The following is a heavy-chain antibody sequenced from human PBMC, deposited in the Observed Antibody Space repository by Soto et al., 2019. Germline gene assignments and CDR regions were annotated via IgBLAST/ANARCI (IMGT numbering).Heavy chain of an antibody. D-gene: IGHD3-9*01. V-gene: IGHV3-48*01. J-gene: IGHJ5*02. CDR3: ARDGGTGYYLVWFDP. CDR2: ISSSSSTI. Sequence: QPGGSLRLSCAASGFTFSSYSMNWVRQAPGKGLEWVSYISSSSSTIYYADSVKGRFTISRDNAKNSLYLQMNSLRAADTAVYYCARDGGTGYYLVWFDPWGQGTLVTVSS. CDR1: GFTFSSYS.